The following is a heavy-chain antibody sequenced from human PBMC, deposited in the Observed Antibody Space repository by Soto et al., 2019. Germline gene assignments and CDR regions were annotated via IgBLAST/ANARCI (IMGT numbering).Heavy chain of an antibody. V-gene: IGHV2-5*02. J-gene: IGHJ6*02. D-gene: IGHD2-21*02. CDR2: IYWDDDK. CDR3: AHSRCGGDCLQSYSSHYYYGMDV. Sequence: QITLKESGPTLVRPTQTLTLTCTFSGFSLSTSGVGVGWIRQPPGKALEWLALIYWDDDKRYSPSLKSRLTTPKDTSKNQVVLTIPTMDPVDTATYYCAHSRCGGDCLQSYSSHYYYGMDVWGQGTTVTVSS. CDR1: GFSLSTSGVG.